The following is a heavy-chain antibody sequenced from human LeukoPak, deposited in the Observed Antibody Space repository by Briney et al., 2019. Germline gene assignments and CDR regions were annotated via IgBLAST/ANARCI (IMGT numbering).Heavy chain of an antibody. D-gene: IGHD3-10*01. V-gene: IGHV3-33*08. Sequence: GGALSLYCEASGCTFSSFAMGRVRQAPGKGLEGVAIICLDGSHEYYADSVNGRFTVTTDNSNNTLYLQMNSLRVADTAVYYCARLDGSGGRSVDYWGQGTLVTVSS. CDR1: GCTFSSFA. CDR3: ARLDGSGGRSVDY. CDR2: ICLDGSHE. J-gene: IGHJ4*02.